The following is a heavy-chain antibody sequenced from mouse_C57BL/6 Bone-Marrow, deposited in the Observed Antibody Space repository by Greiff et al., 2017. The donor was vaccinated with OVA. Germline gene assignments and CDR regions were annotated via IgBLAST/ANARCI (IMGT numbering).Heavy chain of an antibody. J-gene: IGHJ4*01. Sequence: VKLMESGPGLVAPSQSLSITCTVSGFSLTSYAISWVRQPPGKGLEWLGVIWTGGGTHYNSALKSRQSISKDNSKSQVFLKMNSLQTDDTARYYCARNWGLSYYAMDYWGQGTSVTVSS. V-gene: IGHV2-9-1*01. CDR1: GFSLTSYA. CDR3: ARNWGLSYYAMDY. D-gene: IGHD2-2*01. CDR2: IWTGGGT.